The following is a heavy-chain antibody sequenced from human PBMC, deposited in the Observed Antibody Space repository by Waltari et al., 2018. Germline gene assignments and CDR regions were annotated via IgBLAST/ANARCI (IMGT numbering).Heavy chain of an antibody. V-gene: IGHV3-23*01. Sequence: EVQLLESGGGLVQPGGSLRLSCAASGFTFSSYAMSWVRQAPGKGLEWVSAISGSGGSTYYADSVKGRFTISRDNSKNTLDLQMNSLRAEDTAVYYCAKSIVGATRPTDYWGQGTLVTVSS. CDR2: ISGSGGST. CDR3: AKSIVGATRPTDY. D-gene: IGHD1-26*01. J-gene: IGHJ4*02. CDR1: GFTFSSYA.